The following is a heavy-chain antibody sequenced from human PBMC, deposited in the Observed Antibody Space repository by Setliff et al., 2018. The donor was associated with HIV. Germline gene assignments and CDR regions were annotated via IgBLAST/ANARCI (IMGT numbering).Heavy chain of an antibody. Sequence: ASVKVSCKVSGYTLTEVSMHWVRQAPKKGLEWMGGVIPMYGTTKYAKKFQGRVTLTADESTSTAYMELSGLKSEDTALYYCASAPPDIVATNDNWYFDVWGRGTLVTVSS. CDR2: VIPMYGTT. J-gene: IGHJ2*01. D-gene: IGHD5-12*01. V-gene: IGHV1-24*01. CDR1: GYTLTEVS. CDR3: ASAPPDIVATNDNWYFDV.